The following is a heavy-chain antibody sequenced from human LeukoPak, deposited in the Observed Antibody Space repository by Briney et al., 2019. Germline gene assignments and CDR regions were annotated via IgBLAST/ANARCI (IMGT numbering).Heavy chain of an antibody. CDR3: TREEQQLHY. J-gene: IGHJ4*02. CDR1: GFTFSSYW. Sequence: PGGSLRLSCAASGFTFSSYWMSWVRQAPGKGLEWVGFIRSKAYGGTTEYAASVKGRFTISRDDSKSIAYLQMNSLKTEDTAVYYCTREEQQLHYWGQGTLVTVSS. CDR2: IRSKAYGGTT. V-gene: IGHV3-49*04. D-gene: IGHD6-13*01.